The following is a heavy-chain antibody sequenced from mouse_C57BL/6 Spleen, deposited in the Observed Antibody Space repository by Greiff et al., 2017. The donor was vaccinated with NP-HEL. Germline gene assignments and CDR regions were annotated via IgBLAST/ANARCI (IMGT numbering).Heavy chain of an antibody. V-gene: IGHV1-50*01. J-gene: IGHJ1*03. CDR3: ARAYGNYVSFDV. D-gene: IGHD2-1*01. Sequence: VQLQQPGAELVKPGASVKLSCKASGYTFTSYWMQWVKQRPGQGLEWIGEIDPSDSYTNYNQKFKGKATLTVDTSSSTAYMQLSSLTSEDSAVYYCARAYGNYVSFDVWGTGTTVTVSS. CDR1: GYTFTSYW. CDR2: IDPSDSYT.